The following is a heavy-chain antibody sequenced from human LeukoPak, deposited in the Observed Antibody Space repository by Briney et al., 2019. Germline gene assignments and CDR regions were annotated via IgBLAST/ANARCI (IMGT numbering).Heavy chain of an antibody. CDR3: ARAGDSGSYSTFDY. J-gene: IGHJ4*02. D-gene: IGHD1-26*01. CDR1: GGSISSYY. V-gene: IGHV4-4*07. CDR2: IYTSGST. Sequence: SETLSLTCTVSGGSISSYYWSWIRQPAGKGLEWIGRIYTSGSTNYNPSLKSRVTISVDTSKNQFSLKLSSVTAADTAVYYCARAGDSGSYSTFDYWGQGTLVTVSS.